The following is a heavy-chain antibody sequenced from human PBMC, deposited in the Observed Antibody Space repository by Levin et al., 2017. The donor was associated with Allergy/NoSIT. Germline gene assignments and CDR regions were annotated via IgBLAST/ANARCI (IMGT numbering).Heavy chain of an antibody. J-gene: IGHJ3*02. Sequence: GGSLRLSCAASGFTFSSYAMSWVRQAPGKGLEWVSAISGSGGSTYYADSVKGRFTISRDNSKNTLYLQMNSLRAEDTAVYYCAKSGASGSYYGYAFDIWGQGTMVTVSS. V-gene: IGHV3-23*01. D-gene: IGHD1-26*01. CDR3: AKSGASGSYYGYAFDI. CDR1: GFTFSSYA. CDR2: ISGSGGST.